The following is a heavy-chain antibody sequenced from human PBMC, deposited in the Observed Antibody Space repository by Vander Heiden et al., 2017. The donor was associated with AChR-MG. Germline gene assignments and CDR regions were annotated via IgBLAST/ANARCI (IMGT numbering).Heavy chain of an antibody. J-gene: IGHJ3*02. CDR3: ARVAPDDSSGYHEIDAFDI. CDR1: GFTFSSYS. Sequence: EVQLVESGGGLVQPGGSLRLSCAASGFTFSSYSMNWVRQDPGKGLEWVSYISSSSSTIYYADSVKGRFTISRDNAKNSLYLQMNSLRAEDTAVYYCARVAPDDSSGYHEIDAFDIWGQGTMVTVSS. D-gene: IGHD3-22*01. V-gene: IGHV3-48*01. CDR2: ISSSSSTI.